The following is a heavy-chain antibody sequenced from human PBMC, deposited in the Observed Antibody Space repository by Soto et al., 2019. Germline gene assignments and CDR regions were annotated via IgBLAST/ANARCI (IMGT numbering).Heavy chain of an antibody. CDR3: ARILITKVTTPYYYYGMDV. V-gene: IGHV1-3*01. J-gene: IGHJ6*02. CDR2: INAGNGNT. D-gene: IGHD4-4*01. Sequence: AAVNVTCKASGYTFTSYAMHWVRQAPGQRLEWMGGINAGNGNTKYSQKFQGRVTITRDTSASTAYMELSILRSKDTAVYYCARILITKVTTPYYYYGMDVWGQGTTVTVSS. CDR1: GYTFTSYA.